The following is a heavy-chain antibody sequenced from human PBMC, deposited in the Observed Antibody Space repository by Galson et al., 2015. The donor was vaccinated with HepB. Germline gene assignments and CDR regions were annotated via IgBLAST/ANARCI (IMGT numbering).Heavy chain of an antibody. V-gene: IGHV3-11*04. CDR1: GFTFSDYY. D-gene: IGHD2-2*01. J-gene: IGHJ5*02. CDR2: ISSSGSTI. Sequence: SLRLSCAASGFTFSDYYMSWIRQAPGKGLEWVSYISSSGSTIYYADSVKGRFTISRDNAKNSLYLQMNSLRAEDTAVYYCARVRDIVVVPAAIYESWGQGTLVTVSS. CDR3: ARVRDIVVVPAAIYES.